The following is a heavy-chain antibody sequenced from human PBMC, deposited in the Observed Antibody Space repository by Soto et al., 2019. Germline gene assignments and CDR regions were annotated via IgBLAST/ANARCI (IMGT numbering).Heavy chain of an antibody. Sequence: GGSLRLSCAASGFTFSSYSMNWVRQAPGKGLEWVSYISSSSSTIYYADSVKGRFTISRDNAKNSPYLQMNSLRDEDTAVYYCARDAQRDSYYYYGMDVWGQGTTVTVSS. J-gene: IGHJ6*02. V-gene: IGHV3-48*02. CDR3: ARDAQRDSYYYYGMDV. CDR2: ISSSSSTI. D-gene: IGHD6-25*01. CDR1: GFTFSSYS.